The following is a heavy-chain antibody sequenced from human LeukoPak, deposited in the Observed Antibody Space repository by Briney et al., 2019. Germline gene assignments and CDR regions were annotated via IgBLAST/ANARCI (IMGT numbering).Heavy chain of an antibody. J-gene: IGHJ4*02. V-gene: IGHV4-39*01. D-gene: IGHD5-24*01. CDR3: ARLRDGYPDY. CDR1: GGSISSSSAY. CDR2: IYYSGST. Sequence: SETLSLTCTVSGGSISSSSAYWGWIRQPPGKGLEWIGSIYYSGSTYYNPSLKSRVTISVDTSKNQFSLKLSSVTAADTAVYYCARLRDGYPDYWGQGTLVTVSS.